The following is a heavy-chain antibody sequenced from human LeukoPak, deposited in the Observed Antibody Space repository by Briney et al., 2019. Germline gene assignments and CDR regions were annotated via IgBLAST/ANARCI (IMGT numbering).Heavy chain of an antibody. V-gene: IGHV4-59*01. Sequence: SETLSLTCTVSGGSISSYYWSWIRQPPGEGLEWIGYIYYSGTTNYNPSLKSRVTISVDTSKYQFSLKLSSVTAADTAVYYCARGGFGGADDYWGQGTLVTVSS. D-gene: IGHD3-10*01. CDR2: IYYSGTT. J-gene: IGHJ4*02. CDR1: GGSISSYY. CDR3: ARGGFGGADDY.